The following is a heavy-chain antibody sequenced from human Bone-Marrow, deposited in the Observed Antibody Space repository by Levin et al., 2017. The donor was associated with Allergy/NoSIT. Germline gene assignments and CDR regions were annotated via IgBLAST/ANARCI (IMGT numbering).Heavy chain of an antibody. V-gene: IGHV3-74*01. CDR3: ARGTRIDYFDY. J-gene: IGHJ4*02. D-gene: IGHD2-15*01. Sequence: VASVKVSCAASGFSFSSYWMHWVRQAPGKGLVWVSRINSDGSSTSYADSMKGRFTISRDNAKNTLYLQMNSLRGEDTAVYYCARGTRIDYFDYWGQGTLVTVSS. CDR1: GFSFSSYW. CDR2: INSDGSST.